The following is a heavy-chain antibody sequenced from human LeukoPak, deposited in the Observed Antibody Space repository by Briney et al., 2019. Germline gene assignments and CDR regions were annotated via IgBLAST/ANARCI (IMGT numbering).Heavy chain of an antibody. CDR2: ISVYNGNT. D-gene: IGHD5-12*01. CDR1: GYTFTSYG. Sequence: GASVKVSCKASGYTFTSYGISWVRQAPGQGLEWMGWISVYNGNTNYAQKFQGRVTMTTDTSTSTAYMELRSLRSDDTAVYYCAYSWPLVATTANLDYWGQGTLVTVSS. V-gene: IGHV1-18*01. J-gene: IGHJ4*02. CDR3: AYSWPLVATTANLDY.